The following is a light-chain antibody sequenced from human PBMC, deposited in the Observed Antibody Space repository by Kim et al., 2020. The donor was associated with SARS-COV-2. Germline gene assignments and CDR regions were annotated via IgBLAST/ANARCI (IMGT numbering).Light chain of an antibody. Sequence: SPGERATLSCRASRTVSSNYLGWYQQKPGQSPRLLIYGASNRATGIPDRFSGSGSGTDFTLTISRLEPEDFAVYYCQQYGSSPWTFGQGTKVDIK. CDR1: RTVSSNY. CDR2: GAS. V-gene: IGKV3-20*01. J-gene: IGKJ1*01. CDR3: QQYGSSPWT.